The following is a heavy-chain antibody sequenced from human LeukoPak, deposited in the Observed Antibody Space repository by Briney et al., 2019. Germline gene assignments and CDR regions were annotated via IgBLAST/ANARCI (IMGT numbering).Heavy chain of an antibody. CDR3: ARLGGGDYYYYMDV. CDR1: GASISSSY. CDR2: IYTSGST. V-gene: IGHV4-4*07. D-gene: IGHD2-21*01. J-gene: IGHJ6*03. Sequence: SETLSLTCSVSGASISSSYWSWIRQPAGKGLEWIGRIYTSGSTNYNPSLKSRVTMSVDTSKNQFSLKLSSVTAADTAMYYCARLGGGDYYYYMDVWGKGTTVTVSS.